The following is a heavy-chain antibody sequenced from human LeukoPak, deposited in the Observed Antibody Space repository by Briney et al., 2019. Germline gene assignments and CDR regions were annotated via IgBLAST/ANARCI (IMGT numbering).Heavy chain of an antibody. Sequence: SDTLSLTCTVSGGSISSYYWSWIRQPAGKGLEWIGRIYTSGSTNYNPSLKSRVTMSVDTSTNQFSLKLSSVTAADTAVYYCARDCSSTSCYRYYFDYWGQGTLVTVSS. CDR1: GGSISSYY. D-gene: IGHD2-2*01. V-gene: IGHV4-4*07. J-gene: IGHJ4*02. CDR3: ARDCSSTSCYRYYFDY. CDR2: IYTSGST.